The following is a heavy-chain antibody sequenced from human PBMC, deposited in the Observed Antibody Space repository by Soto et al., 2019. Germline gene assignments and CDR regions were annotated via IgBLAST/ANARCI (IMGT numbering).Heavy chain of an antibody. D-gene: IGHD3-22*01. CDR3: ARRKYYDSSGYYYWFDP. J-gene: IGHJ5*02. Sequence: QLQLQESGSGLVKPSQTLSLTCAVSGGSISSGGYSWSWIRQPPGKGREWIGYIYHSGSTYYNPSLKSRVTISVDRSKNQFSLKLSSVTAADTAVYYCARRKYYDSSGYYYWFDPWGQGTLVTVSS. V-gene: IGHV4-30-2*01. CDR1: GGSISSGGYS. CDR2: IYHSGST.